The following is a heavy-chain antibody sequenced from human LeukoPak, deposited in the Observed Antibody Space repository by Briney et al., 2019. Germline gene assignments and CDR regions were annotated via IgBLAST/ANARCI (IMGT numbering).Heavy chain of an antibody. CDR2: IYYSGST. J-gene: IGHJ6*03. CDR1: GGSFSSYY. Sequence: SETLSLTCAVYGGSFSSYYWGWIRQPPGKGLEWIGSIYYSGSTYYNPSLKSRVTISVDTSKNQFSLKLSSVTAADTAVYYCARVTTALSRYYYYYYMDVWGKGTTVTISS. D-gene: IGHD4-17*01. V-gene: IGHV4-39*01. CDR3: ARVTTALSRYYYYYYMDV.